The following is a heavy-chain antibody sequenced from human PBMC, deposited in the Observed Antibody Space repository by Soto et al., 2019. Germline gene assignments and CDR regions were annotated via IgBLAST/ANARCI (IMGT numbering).Heavy chain of an antibody. Sequence: GGSLRLSCAASGFTFSTYAMGWVRQAQGGGLEWVSSISGSGGGTYYADSVKGRFTISRDNPRNTMYFQMNSLRVEDTATYYCAKDLGRITMVRGVLGYFDYWGQGALVTVSS. CDR1: GFTFSTYA. V-gene: IGHV3-23*01. D-gene: IGHD3-10*01. J-gene: IGHJ4*02. CDR3: AKDLGRITMVRGVLGYFDY. CDR2: ISGSGGGT.